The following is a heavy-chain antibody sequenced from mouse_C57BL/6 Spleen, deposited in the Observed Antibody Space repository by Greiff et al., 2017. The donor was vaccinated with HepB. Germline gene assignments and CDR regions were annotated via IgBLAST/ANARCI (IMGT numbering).Heavy chain of an antibody. D-gene: IGHD1-1*01. CDR1: GYTFTSYW. CDR2: IHPNSGST. CDR3: ARSSLLLRTFDY. Sequence: VQLQQPGAELVKPGASVKLSCKASGYTFTSYWMHWVKQRPGQGLEWIGMIHPNSGSTNYNEKFKSKATLTVDKSSSTAYMQLSSLTSEDSAVYYCARSSLLLRTFDYWGQGTTLTVSS. V-gene: IGHV1-64*01. J-gene: IGHJ2*01.